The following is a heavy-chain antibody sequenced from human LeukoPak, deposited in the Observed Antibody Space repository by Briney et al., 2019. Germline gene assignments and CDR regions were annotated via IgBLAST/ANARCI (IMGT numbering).Heavy chain of an antibody. CDR3: AHINPTVTPGYAFDI. V-gene: IGHV2-5*02. J-gene: IGHJ3*02. D-gene: IGHD4-17*01. CDR2: IYWDDDK. CDR1: GFSLSTSGVG. Sequence: SGPTLVKPTQTLTLTCTFSGFSLSTSGVGVGWIRQPPGKALEWLALIYWDDDKRYSPSLKSRLPITKDTSKNQVVLTMTNMDPVDTATYYCAHINPTVTPGYAFDIWGQGTMVTVSS.